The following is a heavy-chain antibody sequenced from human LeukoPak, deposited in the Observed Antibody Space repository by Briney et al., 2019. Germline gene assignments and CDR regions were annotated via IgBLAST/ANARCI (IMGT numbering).Heavy chain of an antibody. Sequence: GGSLRLSCAASGFTFSSYGMHWVRQAPGKGLEWVAVISYDGSNKYYADSVKGRFTISRDNSKNTLYLQMSSLRAEDTAVYYCAKSGGCSSTSCYLVYFDYWGQGTLVTVSS. CDR3: AKSGGCSSTSCYLVYFDY. J-gene: IGHJ4*02. CDR1: GFTFSSYG. V-gene: IGHV3-30*18. D-gene: IGHD2-2*01. CDR2: ISYDGSNK.